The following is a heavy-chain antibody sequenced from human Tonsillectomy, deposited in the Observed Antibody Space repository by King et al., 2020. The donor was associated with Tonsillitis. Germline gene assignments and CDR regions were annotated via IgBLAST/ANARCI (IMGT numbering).Heavy chain of an antibody. CDR3: AREGMGWSKTKIDY. D-gene: IGHD3-3*01. Sequence: QLQESGPGLVKPSQTLSLTCTVSGGSISSGDYYWSWIRQPAGKGLEWIGHIYTSGSTNYNPSLKSRVAMSVDTSKNQFSLKLTSVTAADTAVYYCAREGMGWSKTKIDYCGQGTLVTVSS. CDR2: IYTSGST. V-gene: IGHV4-61*02. CDR1: GGSISSGDYY. J-gene: IGHJ4*02.